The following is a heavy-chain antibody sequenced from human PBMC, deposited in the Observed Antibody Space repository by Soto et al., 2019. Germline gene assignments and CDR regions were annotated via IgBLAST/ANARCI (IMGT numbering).Heavy chain of an antibody. D-gene: IGHD1-1*01. V-gene: IGHV3-74*01. Sequence: GGSLRLSCSVSGFTFSAYWMHWVRQVPGKGLTWVSRISDDGSTATYADSVKGRFVISRDNAKNSLYLEMDTLRADDSGLYYCARGPRVSSTGTGAHWGRGTLVTVS. CDR1: GFTFSAYW. CDR3: ARGPRVSSTGTGAH. CDR2: ISDDGSTA. J-gene: IGHJ4*02.